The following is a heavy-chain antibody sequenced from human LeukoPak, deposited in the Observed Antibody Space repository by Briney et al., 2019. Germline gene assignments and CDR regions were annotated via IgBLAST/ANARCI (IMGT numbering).Heavy chain of an antibody. CDR3: AREGYYDSSGYLGVWLPTYYYYYYMDV. Sequence: PGRSLRLSCAASGFTFSSYAMHWVRQAPGKGLEWVAVISYDGSNKYYADSVKGRFTISRDNSKNTLYLQMNSLRAEDTAVYYCAREGYYDSSGYLGVWLPTYYYYYYMDVWGIGTTVTVSS. CDR2: ISYDGSNK. CDR1: GFTFSSYA. J-gene: IGHJ6*03. V-gene: IGHV3-30*04. D-gene: IGHD3-22*01.